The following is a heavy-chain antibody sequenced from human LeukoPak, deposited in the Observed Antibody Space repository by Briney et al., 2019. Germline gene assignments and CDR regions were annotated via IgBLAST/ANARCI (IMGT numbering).Heavy chain of an antibody. V-gene: IGHV5-51*01. CDR3: ARRSRIAAPGTEYFQH. CDR1: GYIFANYW. D-gene: IGHD6-13*01. CDR2: IYPDDSDT. Sequence: GESLKISCKGSGYIFANYWIAWVRQMPGKGLEWMGIIYPDDSDTRYSPSFQGQVTISADKSISTAYLQWSSLKASDTAMYYCARRSRIAAPGTEYFQHWGQGTLVTVSS. J-gene: IGHJ1*01.